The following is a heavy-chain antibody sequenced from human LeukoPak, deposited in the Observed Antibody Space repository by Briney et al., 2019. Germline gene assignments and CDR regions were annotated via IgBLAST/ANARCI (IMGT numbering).Heavy chain of an antibody. CDR1: GFTFSNYW. CDR3: ARAMDV. J-gene: IGHJ6*02. Sequence: GGSLRLSCAASGFTFSNYWMTWVRQAPGKGLEWVANMKEDGSEKYYVDSVKGRFTISRDNAKNSLYLQMNSLRAEDMAVYYCARAMDVWGQGTTVTVSS. V-gene: IGHV3-7*01. CDR2: MKEDGSEK.